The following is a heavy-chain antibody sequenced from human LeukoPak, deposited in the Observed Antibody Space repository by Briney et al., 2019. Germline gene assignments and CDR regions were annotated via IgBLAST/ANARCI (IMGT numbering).Heavy chain of an antibody. CDR3: ARDPDYYDSSGSVWCDP. D-gene: IGHD3-22*01. CDR1: GYTFTGYY. CDR2: INPNSGGT. V-gene: IGHV1-2*02. J-gene: IGHJ5*02. Sequence: ASVKVSCKASGYTFTGYYMHWVRQAPGQGLEWMGWINPNSGGTNYAQKFQGRVTMTRDTSISTAYMELSRLRSDDTAVYYCARDPDYYDSSGSVWCDPWGQGTLVTVSS.